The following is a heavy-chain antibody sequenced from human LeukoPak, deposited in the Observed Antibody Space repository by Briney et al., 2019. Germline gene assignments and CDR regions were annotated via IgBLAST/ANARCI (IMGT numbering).Heavy chain of an antibody. CDR2: INEDGSEK. J-gene: IGHJ4*02. CDR1: GFTFNSHW. Sequence: GGSLRLSCATSGFTFNSHWMTWVRQAPGRGLEWVANINEDGSEKYYVDSVKGRFTISRDNAKKSLSLQMNSLRAGDTAVYYCARDGGVAFAESGYWGQGTLVTVSS. V-gene: IGHV3-7*01. D-gene: IGHD3-16*01. CDR3: ARDGGVAFAESGY.